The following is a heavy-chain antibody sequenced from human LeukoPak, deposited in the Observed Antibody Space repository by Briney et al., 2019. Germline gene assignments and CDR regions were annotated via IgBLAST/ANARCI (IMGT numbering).Heavy chain of an antibody. CDR1: GFSFSNYA. D-gene: IGHD3-10*01. V-gene: IGHV3-64D*09. CDR2: ISSNGGST. CDR3: VKDIHYYGSGNYYNGYFDY. J-gene: IGHJ4*02. Sequence: GGSLRLSCSASGFSFSNYAMHWVRQAPGKGLEYVSAISSNGGSTYYADSVKGRFTISRDNSKNTLYLQVSSLRAEDTAVYSCVKDIHYYGSGNYYNGYFDYWGQGTLVTVSS.